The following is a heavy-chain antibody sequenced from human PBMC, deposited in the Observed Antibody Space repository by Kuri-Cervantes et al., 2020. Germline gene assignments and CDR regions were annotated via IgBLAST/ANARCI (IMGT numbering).Heavy chain of an antibody. J-gene: IGHJ4*02. CDR1: GFTFSSYD. CDR2: IGTAGDT. CDR3: ATATPPLRDY. Sequence: GGSLRLSCAASGFTFSSYDMHWVRQATGKGLEWVSAIGTAGDTYYPGSVKGRFTISRDNSKNTLYLQMNSLRAEDTAVYYCATATPPLRDYWGQGTLVTVSS. D-gene: IGHD5-12*01. V-gene: IGHV3-13*01.